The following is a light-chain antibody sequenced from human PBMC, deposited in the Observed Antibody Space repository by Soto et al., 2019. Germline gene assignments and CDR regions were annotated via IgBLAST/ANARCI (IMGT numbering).Light chain of an antibody. CDR1: SSDVGGYNY. Sequence: QSALTQPPSESGSPGQSVTISCTGTSSDVGGYNYVSWYQQHPGKAPKLMIYEVSKRPSGVPDRFSGSKSGNTASLTVSGLQAEDESDYYCSSYAGSNNFGVVFGGGTKLTVL. CDR3: SSYAGSNNFGVV. J-gene: IGLJ2*01. V-gene: IGLV2-8*01. CDR2: EVS.